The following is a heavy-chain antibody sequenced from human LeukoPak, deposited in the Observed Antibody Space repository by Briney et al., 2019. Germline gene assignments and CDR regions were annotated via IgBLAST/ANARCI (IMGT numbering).Heavy chain of an antibody. J-gene: IGHJ4*02. D-gene: IGHD6-13*01. CDR1: GSTFSSYA. CDR2: IIPIFGTA. V-gene: IGHV1-69*05. CDR3: ARDGAIAAAGTRPFDY. Sequence: SVKVSCKASGSTFSSYAISWVRQAPGQGLEWMRRIIPIFGTANYAQKFQGRVTITTDESTSTAYMELSSLRSEDTAVYYCARDGAIAAAGTRPFDYWRQGTLVTVSS.